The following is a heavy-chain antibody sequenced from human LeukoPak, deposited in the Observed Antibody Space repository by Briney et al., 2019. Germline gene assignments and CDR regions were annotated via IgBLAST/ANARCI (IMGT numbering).Heavy chain of an antibody. CDR3: AKGPTARSITVAAHAAPFDS. J-gene: IGHJ4*02. CDR1: GFTVSSNY. CDR2: ISGSGDTT. V-gene: IGHV3-23*01. Sequence: PGGSLRLSCAASGFTVSSNYMSWVRQAPGKGLEWVSVISGSGDTTYYADSVKGRFTISRDNSKNTLYLQMNSLRDEDTAVYYCAKGPTARSITVAAHAAPFDSWGQGALVTVSS. D-gene: IGHD6-19*01.